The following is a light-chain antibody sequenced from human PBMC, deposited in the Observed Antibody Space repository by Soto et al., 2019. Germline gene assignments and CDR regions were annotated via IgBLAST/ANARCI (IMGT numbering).Light chain of an antibody. CDR1: QSVSLS. Sequence: DIRMTQSPCTLSAFVGDRVTITCRASQSVSLSLAWYQQKPGKAPDLLISDASNLERGVPSRFSGSGSGTEFTLTISSLQPDDVATSYCHRYNSYWTFGPGTTVDIK. CDR2: DAS. CDR3: HRYNSYWT. V-gene: IGKV1-5*01. J-gene: IGKJ1*01.